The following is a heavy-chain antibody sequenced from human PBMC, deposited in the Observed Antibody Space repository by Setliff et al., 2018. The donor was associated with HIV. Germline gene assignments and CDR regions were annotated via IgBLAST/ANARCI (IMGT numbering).Heavy chain of an antibody. V-gene: IGHV3-53*01. J-gene: IGHJ4*02. D-gene: IGHD4-4*01. CDR1: GFTVSSNY. CDR2: IYSGGST. CDR3: ARSMTTVPFFDY. Sequence: PVGSLRLSCAASGFTVSSNYMSWVRQAPGKGLEWVSVIYSGGSTYYADSVKGRFTISRDNSKNTLYLQMNSLRAEDTAVYYCARSMTTVPFFDYWGQGTLVTVSS.